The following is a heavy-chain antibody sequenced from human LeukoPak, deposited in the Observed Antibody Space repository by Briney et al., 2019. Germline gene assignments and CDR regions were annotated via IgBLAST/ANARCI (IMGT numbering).Heavy chain of an antibody. CDR1: GYTFSSYG. Sequence: ASVKVSCKASGYTFSSYGISWVRQAPGQGLEWMGWISAYNGNTNYAQKVQGRVTMTTDTSTSTAYMEVKSLRSDDTAVYYCARSGAYGYYYYYYYMDVWGKGTTVTVSS. V-gene: IGHV1-18*01. J-gene: IGHJ6*03. CDR2: ISAYNGNT. D-gene: IGHD5-12*01. CDR3: ARSGAYGYYYYYYYMDV.